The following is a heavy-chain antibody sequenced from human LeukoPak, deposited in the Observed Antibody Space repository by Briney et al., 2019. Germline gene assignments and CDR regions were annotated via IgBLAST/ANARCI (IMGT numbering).Heavy chain of an antibody. CDR2: ISGSGGST. CDR3: AKKTYYYDSGGYHFDY. Sequence: GGFLRLSCAASGFTFSSYAMSWVRQAPGKGLEWVSAISGSGGSTYYADSVKGRFTISRDNSKNTLYLQMNSLRAEDTAVYYCAKKTYYYDSGGYHFDYWGQGTLVTVSS. CDR1: GFTFSSYA. V-gene: IGHV3-23*01. J-gene: IGHJ4*02. D-gene: IGHD3-22*01.